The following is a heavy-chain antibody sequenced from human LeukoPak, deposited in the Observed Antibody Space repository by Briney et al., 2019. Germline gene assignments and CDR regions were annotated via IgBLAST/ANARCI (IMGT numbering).Heavy chain of an antibody. CDR3: ASTHRYSYGYEGVY. CDR1: GGTFSSYA. Sequence: GSSVKVSCKASGGTFSSYAISWVRQAPGQGLEWMGGIIPIFGTANYAQRFQCRATITTDESTSTAYMTLSSLRSEDTAVYYCASTHRYSYGYEGVYWGQGTLVTVSS. V-gene: IGHV1-69*05. D-gene: IGHD5-18*01. J-gene: IGHJ4*02. CDR2: IIPIFGTA.